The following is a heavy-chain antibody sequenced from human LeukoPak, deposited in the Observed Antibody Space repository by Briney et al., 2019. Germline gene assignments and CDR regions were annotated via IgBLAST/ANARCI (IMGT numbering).Heavy chain of an antibody. D-gene: IGHD2-21*01. CDR1: GFTFSNFW. CDR3: AKDVNAYCSGDCSDY. V-gene: IGHV3-74*01. CDR2: ISSDGRNT. J-gene: IGHJ4*02. Sequence: GSLRLSCAASGFTFSNFWMYWVRQRPGKGLVWVSRISSDGRNTNYADSVKGRFTISRDNSKNMVSLEMNSLRTEDTAVYYCAKDVNAYCSGDCSDYWGQGTLVTVSS.